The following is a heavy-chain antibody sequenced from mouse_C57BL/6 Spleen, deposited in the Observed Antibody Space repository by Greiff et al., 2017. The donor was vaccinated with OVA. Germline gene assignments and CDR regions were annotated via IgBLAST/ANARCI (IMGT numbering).Heavy chain of an antibody. CDR1: GFTFSSYA. Sequence: EVKLMESGGGLVKPGGSLKLSCAASGFTFSSYAMSWVRQTPEKRLEWVATISDGGSYTYYPDNVKGRFTISRDNAKNNLYLQMSHLKSEDTAMYYCAREGDYDASYAMDYWGQGTSVTVSS. V-gene: IGHV5-4*01. J-gene: IGHJ4*01. D-gene: IGHD2-4*01. CDR2: ISDGGSYT. CDR3: AREGDYDASYAMDY.